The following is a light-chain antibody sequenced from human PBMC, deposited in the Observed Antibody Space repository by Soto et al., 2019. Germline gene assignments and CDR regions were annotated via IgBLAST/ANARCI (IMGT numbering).Light chain of an antibody. V-gene: IGLV2-18*02. J-gene: IGLJ1*01. CDR3: SSQTSSTPGI. Sequence: QSVLTQPPSVSGSPGQSVTISCTGGSTDVGTYNRVSWYQQSPDTAPKLMIFDVSSRPSGVPDRFSGSKSGNTASLTIFGLEAEEEADYYCSSQTSSTPGIFGSGTQLTVL. CDR1: STDVGTYNR. CDR2: DVS.